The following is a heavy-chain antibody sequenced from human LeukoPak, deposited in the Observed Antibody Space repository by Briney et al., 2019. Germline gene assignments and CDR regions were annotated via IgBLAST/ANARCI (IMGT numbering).Heavy chain of an antibody. CDR1: GFTVSSNY. J-gene: IGHJ4*02. Sequence: GGSLRLSCAASGFTVSSNYMSWVRQAPGKGLEWVSVIYSGGSTYYADSVKGRFTISRDNSKNTLYLQMNSLRAEDTAVYYCARGPSAQQLVYWGQGTLVTVPS. D-gene: IGHD6-13*01. CDR3: ARGPSAQQLVY. CDR2: IYSGGST. V-gene: IGHV3-66*02.